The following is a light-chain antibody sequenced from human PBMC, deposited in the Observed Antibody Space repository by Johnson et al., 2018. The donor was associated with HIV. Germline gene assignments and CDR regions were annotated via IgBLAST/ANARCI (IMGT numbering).Light chain of an antibody. CDR1: SSNIGNNY. J-gene: IGLJ1*01. CDR3: GPWDSSLSAGPVYV. V-gene: IGLV1-51*02. CDR2: ENN. Sequence: QSVLTQPPSVSAAPGQKVTISCSGSSSNIGNNYVSWYQQLPGTAPKLLIYENNKRPSGIPDRFSSSKSGTSATLGITGLQTGDEADYYCGPWDSSLSAGPVYVFGTGTKVTVL.